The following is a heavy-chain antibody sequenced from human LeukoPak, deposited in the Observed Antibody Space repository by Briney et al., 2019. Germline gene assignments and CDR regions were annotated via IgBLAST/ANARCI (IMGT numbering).Heavy chain of an antibody. D-gene: IGHD6-13*01. V-gene: IGHV1-46*01. CDR3: ARDSSNWSIDY. J-gene: IGHJ4*02. CDR2: IKPSGGST. CDR1: GYTLTRYN. Sequence: ASVKVSCKASGYTLTRYNMHWVRQAPGQGLEWMGIIKPSGGSTRYAEKFQGRVTMTRDTSTSTVYMELSSLRSEDTAVYYCARDSSNWSIDYWGQGTLVMVSA.